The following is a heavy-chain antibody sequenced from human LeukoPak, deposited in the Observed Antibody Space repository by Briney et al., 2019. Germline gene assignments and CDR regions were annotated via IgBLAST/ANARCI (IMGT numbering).Heavy chain of an antibody. D-gene: IGHD6-13*01. Sequence: SETLSLTRTVSGDSISTTHYYWSWIRQPAGKGLEWIGRIYTSGSTNYNPSLKSRVTISVDTSKNQFSLKLSSVTAADTAVYYCARVIAAAGPIDYWGQGTLVTVSS. V-gene: IGHV4-61*02. CDR3: ARVIAAAGPIDY. J-gene: IGHJ4*02. CDR1: GDSISTTHYY. CDR2: IYTSGST.